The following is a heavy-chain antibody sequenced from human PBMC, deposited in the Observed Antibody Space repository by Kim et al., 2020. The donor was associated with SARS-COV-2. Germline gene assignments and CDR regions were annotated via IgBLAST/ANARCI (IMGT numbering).Heavy chain of an antibody. D-gene: IGHD3-22*01. J-gene: IGHJ4*02. CDR2: ISAYNGNT. Sequence: ASVKVSCKASGYTFTSYGISWVRQAPGQGLEWMGWISAYNGNTNYAQKLQGRVTMTTDTSTSTAYMELRSLRSDDTAVYYCARDRQRVYYYDSSGYPNPSFDYWGQGTLVTVSS. V-gene: IGHV1-18*01. CDR1: GYTFTSYG. CDR3: ARDRQRVYYYDSSGYPNPSFDY.